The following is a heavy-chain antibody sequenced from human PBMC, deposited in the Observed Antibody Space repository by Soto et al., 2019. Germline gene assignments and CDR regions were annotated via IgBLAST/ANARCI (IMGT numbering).Heavy chain of an antibody. D-gene: IGHD2-15*01. CDR3: ARDRGLVVVAASLAH. V-gene: IGHV1-69*08. CDR1: GGTFSSYT. CDR2: IIPILGIA. J-gene: IGHJ5*02. Sequence: QVQLVQSGAEVKKPGSSVKVSCKASGGTFSSYTISWVRQAPGQGLEWMGRIIPILGIANYAQKFQGIVTITADKSTCRAYLELSSLRSEDTAVYYCARDRGLVVVAASLAHCGQGPLVTVSS.